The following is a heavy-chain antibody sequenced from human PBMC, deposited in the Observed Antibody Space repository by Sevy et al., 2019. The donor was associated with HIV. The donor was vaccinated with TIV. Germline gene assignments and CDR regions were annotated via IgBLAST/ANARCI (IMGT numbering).Heavy chain of an antibody. V-gene: IGHV3-30*02. J-gene: IGHJ4*02. CDR1: GFTFSSYG. Sequence: GGSLRLSCAASGFTFSSYGMPWVRQAPGKGLEWVAFIRYDGSNKYYADSVKGRFTISRDNSKNTLFLQMNSLRAEDTALYYCARDLPHLLPWELSRGSDYWGQGTLVTVSS. CDR3: ARDLPHLLPWELSRGSDY. D-gene: IGHD1-26*01. CDR2: IRYDGSNK.